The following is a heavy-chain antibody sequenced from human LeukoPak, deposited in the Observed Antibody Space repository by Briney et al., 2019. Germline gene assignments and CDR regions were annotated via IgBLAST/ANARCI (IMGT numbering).Heavy chain of an antibody. CDR3: ARRGFQGYSYQFSH. CDR2: INWNGGST. V-gene: IGHV3-20*04. D-gene: IGHD5-18*01. J-gene: IGHJ4*02. Sequence: GGSLRLSCAASGFTFDDYGMSWVRQAPGKGLEWVSGINWNGGSTGYADSVKGRFTISRDNAKNSLYLQMNSLRAEDTALYYCARRGFQGYSYQFSHWGQGTLVTVSS. CDR1: GFTFDDYG.